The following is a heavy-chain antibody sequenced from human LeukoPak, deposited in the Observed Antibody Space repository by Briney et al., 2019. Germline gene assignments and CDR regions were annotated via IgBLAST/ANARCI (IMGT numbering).Heavy chain of an antibody. CDR1: GDSFSSYY. Sequence: SETLSLTCTVSGDSFSSYYWSWIRQPPGKGLEWIGNIYYTGSTDYNPSLKRRVTISVDTSRSQFSLKLNSVTAADTAVYYCARERRDGYPGYYYFYMDVWGKGTTVTVSS. V-gene: IGHV4-59*12. CDR3: ARERRDGYPGYYYFYMDV. D-gene: IGHD5-24*01. CDR2: IYYTGST. J-gene: IGHJ6*03.